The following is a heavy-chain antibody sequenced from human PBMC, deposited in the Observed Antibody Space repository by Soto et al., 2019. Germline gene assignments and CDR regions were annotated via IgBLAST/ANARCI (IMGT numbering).Heavy chain of an antibody. CDR1: GFTFSSYA. J-gene: IGHJ1*01. CDR3: AKDQAAGGTISRYFQD. V-gene: IGHV3-23*01. D-gene: IGHD6-13*01. Sequence: EVQLLESGGGLVQPEGSLRLSCEASGFTFSSYAMRWVRQAPGKGLEWVSGISGGGGTTYYADSVKGRFTISRDNSKNTLYLQVNSLRAEGTAVYYCAKDQAAGGTISRYFQDWGQGTLVTVSS. CDR2: ISGGGGTT.